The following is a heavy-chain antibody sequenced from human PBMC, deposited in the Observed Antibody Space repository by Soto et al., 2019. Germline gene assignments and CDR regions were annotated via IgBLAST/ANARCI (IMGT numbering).Heavy chain of an antibody. V-gene: IGHV4-4*02. CDR2: TYHSGTT. D-gene: IGHD6-13*01. Sequence: QVQLQESGPGLVQPSGSLSLTCAVSGDSINNSHWWSWVRQTPGKGLEWIGETYHSGTTNYNPSLKIGVTISIDKSKNQFSLKMNSVTAADTAVYYCAREVNSSPARGPNWFDPWGQGTLVTVSS. J-gene: IGHJ5*02. CDR3: AREVNSSPARGPNWFDP. CDR1: GDSINNSHW.